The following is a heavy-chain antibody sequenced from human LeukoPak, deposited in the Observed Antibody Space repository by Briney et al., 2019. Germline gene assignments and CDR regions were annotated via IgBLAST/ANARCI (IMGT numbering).Heavy chain of an antibody. D-gene: IGHD3-9*01. CDR1: GYTFTGYY. V-gene: IGHV1-2*02. CDR2: MNPKSGGT. CDR3: ARSPDILTGEKFDY. Sequence: VASVKVSCKASGYTFTGYYVNWVRQAPGQGLEWMGWMNPKSGGTNYAQKFEARVTMNRDTSISTAYMELSRLRFDDTAVYYCARSPDILTGEKFDYWGQGTLVTVSS. J-gene: IGHJ4*02.